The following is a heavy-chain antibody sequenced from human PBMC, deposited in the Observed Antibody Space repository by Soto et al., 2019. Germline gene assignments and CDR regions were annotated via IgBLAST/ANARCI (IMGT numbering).Heavy chain of an antibody. CDR1: VLTFSGPY. V-gene: IGHV3-73*01. Sequence: GSLRLACAASVLTFSGPYMHWVRQASGTGLEWVGRIRSKANIYATAYAASVKGRFTISRDDSKNRAYLQMNSLKTEDTAVYYCTYDTTPYYYYYGMDVWGQGTTVTVSS. D-gene: IGHD1-1*01. CDR3: TYDTTPYYYYYGMDV. CDR2: IRSKANIYAT. J-gene: IGHJ6*02.